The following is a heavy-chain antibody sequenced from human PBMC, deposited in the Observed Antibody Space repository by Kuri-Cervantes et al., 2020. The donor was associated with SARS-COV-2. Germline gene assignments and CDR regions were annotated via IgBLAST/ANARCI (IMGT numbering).Heavy chain of an antibody. V-gene: IGHV4-38-2*02. CDR3: ARDTGLGYCSGGSCYQYYYGMDV. CDR2: IYHSGST. Sequence: SQTLSLTCGVSGYSISSGYYWGWIRQPPGKGLEWIGSIYHSGSTYYNPSLKSRVTISVDTSKNQFSLKLSSVTAADTAVYYCARDTGLGYCSGGSCYQYYYGMDVWGQGTTVTVSS. D-gene: IGHD2-15*01. J-gene: IGHJ6*02. CDR1: GYSISSGYY.